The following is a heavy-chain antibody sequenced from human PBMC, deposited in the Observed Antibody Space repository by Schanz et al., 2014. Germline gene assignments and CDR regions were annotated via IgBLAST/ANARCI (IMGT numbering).Heavy chain of an antibody. V-gene: IGHV3-23*01. CDR2: ITRQGTT. D-gene: IGHD6-19*01. CDR3: AKDHPSSGWPAFDV. Sequence: EVHLLESGGGLVQPGRSLRLSCAASGFIFDDYGMSWVRQAPGRGLEWVSGITRQGTTYYADFVKGRFSISRDLSSNTLYLQMNSLRADDSAIYYCAKDHPSSGWPAFDVWGQGTQVTVSS. CDR1: GFIFDDYG. J-gene: IGHJ4*02.